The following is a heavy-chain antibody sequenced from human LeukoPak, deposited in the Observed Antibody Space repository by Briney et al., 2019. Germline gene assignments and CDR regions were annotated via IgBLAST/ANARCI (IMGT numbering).Heavy chain of an antibody. CDR1: GYTFTSYA. CDR3: ARGRLRLGELSSRSFDP. D-gene: IGHD3-16*02. Sequence: ASVKVSCKASGYTFTSYAMHWVRQAPGQRLEWMGWINAGNGNTKYSQKFQGRVTITRDTSASTAYMELSSLRSEDTAVYYCARGRLRLGELSSRSFDPWGQGTLVTVSS. J-gene: IGHJ5*02. V-gene: IGHV1-3*01. CDR2: INAGNGNT.